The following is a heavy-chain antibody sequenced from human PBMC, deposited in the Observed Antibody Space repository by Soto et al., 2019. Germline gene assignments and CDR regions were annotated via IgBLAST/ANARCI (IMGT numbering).Heavy chain of an antibody. V-gene: IGHV4-30-4*01. CDR2: IYYSGST. D-gene: IGHD3-3*01. CDR3: ATRSGYYTYDY. CDR1: GGSISTGDYY. J-gene: IGHJ4*02. Sequence: PSETLSLTCTVSGGSISTGDYYWSWIRQPPGKGLEWIGFIYYSGSTYYNPSLKSRVTISLDTPKNQFSLKLYSVTAADTAVYYCATRSGYYTYDYWGQGTRVTVSS.